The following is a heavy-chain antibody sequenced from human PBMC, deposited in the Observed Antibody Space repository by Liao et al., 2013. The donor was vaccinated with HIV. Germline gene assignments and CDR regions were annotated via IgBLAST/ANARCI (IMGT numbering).Heavy chain of an antibody. CDR3: ARGAHLEYSNSSGLDTDAFDI. Sequence: QLQLQESGPGLVKPSETLSLTCTVSGGSISSSSYYWGWIRQPPGKGLEWIGSIYYSGSTYYNPSLKSRVTISVDTSKNQFSLKLSSVTAADTAVYYCARGAHLEYSNSSGLDTDAFDIWGQGTMVTVSS. CDR2: IYYSGST. J-gene: IGHJ3*02. V-gene: IGHV4-39*07. D-gene: IGHD6-6*01. CDR1: GGSISSSSYY.